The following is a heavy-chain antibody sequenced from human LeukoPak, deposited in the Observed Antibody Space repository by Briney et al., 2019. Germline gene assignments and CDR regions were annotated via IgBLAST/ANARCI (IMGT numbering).Heavy chain of an antibody. CDR2: IYYSGST. D-gene: IGHD6-6*01. CDR3: ARLEIAARPGTSFWYFDL. J-gene: IGHJ2*01. V-gene: IGHV4-59*08. CDR1: GGSISSYY. Sequence: SETLSLTCTVSGGSISSYYWSWIRQPPGEGLEWIGFIYYSGSTNYNPSLKSRVTISVDTSKNQFSLKLSSVTAADTAVYYCARLEIAARPGTSFWYFDLWGRGTLVTVSS.